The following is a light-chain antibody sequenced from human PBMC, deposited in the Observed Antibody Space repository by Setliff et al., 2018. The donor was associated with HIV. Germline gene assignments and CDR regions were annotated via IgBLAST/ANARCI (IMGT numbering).Light chain of an antibody. CDR3: AARDDSLNGYV. J-gene: IGLJ1*01. V-gene: IGLV1-44*01. CDR1: FSSLGRNT. CDR2: ANF. Sequence: QSVLTQPPSASGTTGQRVTISCSGSFSSLGRNTVNWYQQLTGTAPKLLIFANFQRPSGVPDRFSGSKSGTSASLVISGLQSEDESEYYCAARDDSLNGYVFGTGTKVTVL.